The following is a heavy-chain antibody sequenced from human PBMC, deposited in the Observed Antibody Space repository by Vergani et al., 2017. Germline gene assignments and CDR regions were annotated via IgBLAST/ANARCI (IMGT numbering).Heavy chain of an antibody. D-gene: IGHD1-26*01. CDR1: GFSLSNARMG. Sequence: QVTLKESGPVLVKPTETLTLPCTVSGFSLSNARMGVSWIRQPPGKALEWLAHIFSNDEKSYSTSLKSRLTISKDTSKSQVVLTMTNMDPVDTATYYCARFSPLYDSYSGSYSGWFDPWGQGTLVTVSS. CDR2: IFSNDEK. J-gene: IGHJ5*02. V-gene: IGHV2-26*01. CDR3: ARFSPLYDSYSGSYSGWFDP.